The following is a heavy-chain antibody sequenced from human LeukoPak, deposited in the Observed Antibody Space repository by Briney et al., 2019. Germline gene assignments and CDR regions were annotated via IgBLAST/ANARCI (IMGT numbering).Heavy chain of an antibody. D-gene: IGHD6-13*01. Sequence: PSETLSLTCAVSGASISSGGYSWSWNRQPPGKGLEWIGYIYYSGGTYYNPSLKSRVSISVDTSKNQFSLKLSSVTAADTAVYYCARFSSIAAAFDYWGQGTLVTVSS. J-gene: IGHJ4*02. CDR1: GASISSGGYS. CDR3: ARFSSIAAAFDY. V-gene: IGHV4-30-4*07. CDR2: IYYSGGT.